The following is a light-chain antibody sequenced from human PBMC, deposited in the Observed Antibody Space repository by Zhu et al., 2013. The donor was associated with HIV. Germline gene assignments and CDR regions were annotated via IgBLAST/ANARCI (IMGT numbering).Light chain of an antibody. CDR1: QSINNK. J-gene: IGKJ5*01. V-gene: IGKV3-15*01. CDR3: QQYNNWPPIT. CDR2: DAS. Sequence: EILMTQSPVTLSVSPGERATLSCRASQSINNKLAWYQHKPGQPPTLLIYDASTRAAGVPARFSGSASGTDFTLTISSLQSEDFAVYFCQQYNNWPPITFGQGTRLEIK.